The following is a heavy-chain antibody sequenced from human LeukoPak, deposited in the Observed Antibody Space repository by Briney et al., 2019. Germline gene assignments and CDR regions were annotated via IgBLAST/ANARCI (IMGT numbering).Heavy chain of an antibody. V-gene: IGHV4-59*08. Sequence: KASETLSLTCTVSGGFINSYYWSRIRQPPGKGLEWIGYIYYSGITNYNPSLKSRVTISVDTSKNQFSLKLSSVTAADTAVYYCARHGADTAMLYDRDYYYGMDVWGQGTTVTVSS. CDR3: ARHGADTAMLYDRDYYYGMDV. J-gene: IGHJ6*02. CDR1: GGFINSYY. CDR2: IYYSGIT. D-gene: IGHD5-18*01.